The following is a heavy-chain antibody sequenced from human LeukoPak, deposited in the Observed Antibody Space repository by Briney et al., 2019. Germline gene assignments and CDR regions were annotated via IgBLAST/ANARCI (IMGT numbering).Heavy chain of an antibody. CDR1: GGSISSGDYY. J-gene: IGHJ3*01. V-gene: IGHV4-30-4*08. CDR3: ARDVPLYGYSYGTDAFYV. D-gene: IGHD5-18*01. CDR2: IYYSGST. Sequence: PSQTLSLTCTVSGGSISSGDYYWSWIRQPPGKGVEWSGYIYYSGSTYYNPSLKSRVTISVDTSKNQFSLKLSSVTAADTAMYYCARDVPLYGYSYGTDAFYVRGQLTMVTVSS.